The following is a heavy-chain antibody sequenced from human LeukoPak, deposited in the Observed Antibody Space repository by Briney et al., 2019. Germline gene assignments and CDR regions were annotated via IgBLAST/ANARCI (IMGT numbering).Heavy chain of an antibody. J-gene: IGHJ5*02. Sequence: PSETLSLTCTVSGGSISSYYWSWIRQPAGKGLKWIGRIYTSGSTNYNPSLKSRVTMSVDTSKNQFSLKLSSVTAADTAVYYCARDPIFYCSGGSCYSNWFDPWGQGTLVTVSS. CDR3: ARDPIFYCSGGSCYSNWFDP. V-gene: IGHV4-4*07. D-gene: IGHD2-15*01. CDR1: GGSISSYY. CDR2: IYTSGST.